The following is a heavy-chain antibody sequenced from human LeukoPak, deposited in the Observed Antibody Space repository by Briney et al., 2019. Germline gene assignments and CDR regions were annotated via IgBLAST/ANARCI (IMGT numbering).Heavy chain of an antibody. J-gene: IGHJ4*02. D-gene: IGHD2-15*01. V-gene: IGHV1-69*05. CDR3: AREMGGYCSGGSCYNYLDY. CDR2: IIPTFGKA. Sequence: SVKVSCKASGGTFSSYAISWVRQPPGQGLEWMGGIIPTFGKANYAQKFQGRVTITTDESTSTAYMELISLRSEDTAVYYCAREMGGYCSGGSCYNYLDYWGQGTLVTVSS. CDR1: GGTFSSYA.